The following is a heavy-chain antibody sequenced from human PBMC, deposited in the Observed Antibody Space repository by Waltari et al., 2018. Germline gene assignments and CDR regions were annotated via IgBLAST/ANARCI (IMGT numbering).Heavy chain of an antibody. CDR1: GASISSSSYY. J-gene: IGHJ4*02. CDR2: IHYSGST. Sequence: QLQLQESGPGLVQPSEPLSLTCTVSGASISSSSYYWGWIRQPPGKGLEWIGSIHYSGSTYDNPSLKTRVTISVDTSKNQFSLKLSAVTAADTGVYYCARADYGGNIFDYWGQGTLVTVSS. D-gene: IGHD3-10*01. V-gene: IGHV4-39*07. CDR3: ARADYGGNIFDY.